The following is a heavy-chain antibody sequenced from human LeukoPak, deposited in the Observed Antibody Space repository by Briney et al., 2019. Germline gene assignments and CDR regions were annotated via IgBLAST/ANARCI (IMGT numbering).Heavy chain of an antibody. D-gene: IGHD3-22*01. CDR1: GFTFSSFG. CDR2: IWYDGSNK. V-gene: IGHV3-33*06. J-gene: IGHJ4*02. CDR3: AKHVLFYYDSNGYWY. Sequence: GGSLRLSCAASGFTFSSFGIHWVRQAPGKGLEWVAVIWYDGSNKYYADSVKGRFTISRENSKNTLYLQMSSLRAEDTAVYYCAKHVLFYYDSNGYWYWGQGTLVTVSS.